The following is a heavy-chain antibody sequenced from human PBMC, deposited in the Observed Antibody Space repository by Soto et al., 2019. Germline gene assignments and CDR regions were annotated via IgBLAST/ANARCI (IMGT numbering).Heavy chain of an antibody. Sequence: QVQLVQSGAEVKKPGSSVKVSCKASGGTFSSYAISWVRQAPGQGLEWMGGIIPIFGTANYAQKFQGRVTIPADESTSTAYMELSRLRSEDTAVYYCAREGAAAPLTPGGMDVWGQGTTVTVSS. D-gene: IGHD1-26*01. CDR1: GGTFSSYA. CDR2: IIPIFGTA. CDR3: AREGAAAPLTPGGMDV. V-gene: IGHV1-69*01. J-gene: IGHJ6*02.